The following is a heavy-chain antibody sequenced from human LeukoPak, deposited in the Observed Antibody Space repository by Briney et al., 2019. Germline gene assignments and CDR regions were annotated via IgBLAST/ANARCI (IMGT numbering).Heavy chain of an antibody. V-gene: IGHV3-53*01. CDR2: IYSNGST. J-gene: IGHJ4*02. CDR1: GFIVSGDF. CDR3: ARERGRGRDSPWFDY. D-gene: IGHD1-26*01. Sequence: GGSLRLSCAASGFIVSGDFMSWVRQAPGKGLEWVSVIYSNGSTYYADSVKGRFTISRDNSKNTLDLQMTGLRAEDTAVYYCARERGRGRDSPWFDYWGQGTLVTVSS.